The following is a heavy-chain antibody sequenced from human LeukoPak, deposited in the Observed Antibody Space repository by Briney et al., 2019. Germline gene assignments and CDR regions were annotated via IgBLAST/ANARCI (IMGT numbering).Heavy chain of an antibody. J-gene: IGHJ4*02. CDR3: ARIETLPNFDY. Sequence: GGSLRLSYAASGFTFSSYWMSWVRQAPGKGLEWVANIKQDGSEKYYVDSVKGRFTVSRDNAKNSLYLQMNSLRAEDTAVYYCARIETLPNFDYWGQGTLVTVSS. V-gene: IGHV3-7*01. CDR2: IKQDGSEK. CDR1: GFTFSSYW. D-gene: IGHD2-15*01.